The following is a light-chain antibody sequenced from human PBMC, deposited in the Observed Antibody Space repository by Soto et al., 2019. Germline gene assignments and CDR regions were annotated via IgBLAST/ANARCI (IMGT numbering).Light chain of an antibody. CDR1: RSNIGKNT. CDR3: AAWDDSLNIVV. V-gene: IGLV1-44*01. J-gene: IGLJ2*01. Sequence: QSVLTQPPSVSGTPGQTVTISCSGARSNIGKNTLNWFQQLPGTAPNLLISTSNHRPSAVRDRFSGSKSGTSASLTISGLRSDDEADYYCAAWDDSLNIVVFGGGTKVTVL. CDR2: TSN.